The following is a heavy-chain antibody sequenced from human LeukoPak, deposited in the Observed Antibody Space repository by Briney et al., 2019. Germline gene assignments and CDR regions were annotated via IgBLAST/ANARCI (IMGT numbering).Heavy chain of an antibody. CDR3: AREERGHLVGY. CDR2: ISYDGGSNT. V-gene: IGHV3-30-3*01. J-gene: IGHJ4*02. D-gene: IGHD6-6*01. Sequence: GRSLRLSCAASGFTFSGYAMHWVRHAPGKGLEWVALISYDGGSNTYYADSVRGRFTISRDNSKNTLCLQMNSLRAEDTAVYYCAREERGHLVGYWGQGTLVTVSS. CDR1: GFTFSGYA.